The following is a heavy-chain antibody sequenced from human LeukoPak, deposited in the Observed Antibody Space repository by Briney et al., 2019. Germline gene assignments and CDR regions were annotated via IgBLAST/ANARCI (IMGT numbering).Heavy chain of an antibody. CDR3: ARGPGTVGLSP. Sequence: SETLSLTCNVSGGSFTNYYWSWIRQTPEKGLEWIGQINHSGDTSYNPSLRSRVTLSVDGSKNQFSLKVTSVTAADTGVYYCARGPGTVGLSPWGQGTLVTVSS. D-gene: IGHD1/OR15-1a*01. CDR1: GGSFTNYY. V-gene: IGHV4-34*01. CDR2: INHSGDT. J-gene: IGHJ5*02.